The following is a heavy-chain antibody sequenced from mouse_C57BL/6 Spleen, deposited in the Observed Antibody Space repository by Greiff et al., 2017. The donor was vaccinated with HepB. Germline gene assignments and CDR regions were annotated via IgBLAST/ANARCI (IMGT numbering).Heavy chain of an antibody. CDR1: GYTFTSYW. Sequence: QVQLKQPGAELVKPGASVKVSCKASGYTFTSYWMHWVKQRPGQGLEWIGRIHPSDSDTNYNQKFKGKATLTVDKSSSTAYMQLSSLTSEDSAVYYCAIPPTLPSYMFLDYWGQGTSVTVSS. V-gene: IGHV1-74*01. J-gene: IGHJ4*01. D-gene: IGHD1-1*01. CDR2: IHPSDSDT. CDR3: AIPPTLPSYMFLDY.